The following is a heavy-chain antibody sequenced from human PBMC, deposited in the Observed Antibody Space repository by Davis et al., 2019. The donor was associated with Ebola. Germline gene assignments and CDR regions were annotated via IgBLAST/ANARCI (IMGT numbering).Heavy chain of an antibody. CDR1: GGSISSSTSY. D-gene: IGHD4-17*01. CDR2: AFFSGST. V-gene: IGHV4-39*07. J-gene: IGHJ3*02. CDR3: ARELQTTVTTNAFDI. Sequence: SETLSLTCTVSGGSISSSTSYWGWTRKPPGNGLEWIGSAFFSGSTFYTTSLKSRVTVSVDTSKNQFSLKLRSVTAADTALYYCARELQTTVTTNAFDIWGRGTMVTVSS.